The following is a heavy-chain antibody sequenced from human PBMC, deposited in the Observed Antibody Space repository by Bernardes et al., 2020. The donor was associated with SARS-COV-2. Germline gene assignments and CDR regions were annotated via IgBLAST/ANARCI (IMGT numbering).Heavy chain of an antibody. CDR2: IKQDGSEK. V-gene: IGHV3-7*01. CDR3: ARDSPAATEGLYYYGMDV. CDR1: GFTFSSYW. J-gene: IGHJ6*02. Sequence: GGSLRLSCAASGFTFSSYWMSWVRQAPGKGLEWVANIKQDGSEKYYVDSVKGRFTISRDNAKNSLYLQMNSLRAEDTAVYYCARDSPAATEGLYYYGMDVWGQGTTVTVSS. D-gene: IGHD2-2*01.